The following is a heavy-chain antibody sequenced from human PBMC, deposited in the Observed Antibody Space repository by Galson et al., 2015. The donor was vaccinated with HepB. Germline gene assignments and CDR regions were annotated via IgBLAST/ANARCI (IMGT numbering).Heavy chain of an antibody. CDR2: IIPILGIA. V-gene: IGHV1-69*02. CDR1: GGTFSSYT. CDR3: VRAVSGGGQWLKGQYDY. D-gene: IGHD6-19*01. Sequence: SVKVSCKASGGTFSSYTISWVRQAPGQGLEWMGRIIPILGIANYAQKFQGRVTITADKSTSTAYMELSSLRSEDTAVYYCVRAVSGGGQWLKGQYDYWGQGTLVTVSS. J-gene: IGHJ4*02.